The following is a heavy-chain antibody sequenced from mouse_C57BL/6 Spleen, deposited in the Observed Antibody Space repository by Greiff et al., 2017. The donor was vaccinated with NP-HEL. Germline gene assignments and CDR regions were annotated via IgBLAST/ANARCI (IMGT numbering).Heavy chain of an antibody. J-gene: IGHJ1*03. CDR3: ARGGPSYYGSSLYWYFDV. D-gene: IGHD1-1*01. CDR2: INPYNGGT. V-gene: IGHV1-19*01. CDR1: GYTFTDYY. Sequence: VQLQQSGPVLVKPGASVKMSCKASGYTFTDYYMNWVKQSHGKSLEWIGVINPYNGGTSYNQKFKGKATLTVDKSSSTAYMELNSLTSEDSAVYYCARGGPSYYGSSLYWYFDVWGTGTTVTVSS.